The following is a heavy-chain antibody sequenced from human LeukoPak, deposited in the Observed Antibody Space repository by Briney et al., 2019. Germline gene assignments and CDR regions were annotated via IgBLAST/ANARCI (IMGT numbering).Heavy chain of an antibody. CDR1: GFVFSNYA. CDR2: ITGDGSTP. Sequence: GCSLRVSCATSGFVFSNYAMNWVRQAPGKGLEYVSAITGDGSTPYYANSVKGRFTISRDNSRNTLYLQMGSLRSEDMAVYYCARVGFSGYDSWGQGPPVPVSS. CDR3: ARVGFSGYDS. D-gene: IGHD5-12*01. V-gene: IGHV3-64*01. J-gene: IGHJ5*02.